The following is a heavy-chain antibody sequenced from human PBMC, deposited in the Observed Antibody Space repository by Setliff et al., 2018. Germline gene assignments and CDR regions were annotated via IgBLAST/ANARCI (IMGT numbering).Heavy chain of an antibody. V-gene: IGHV3-48*03. D-gene: IGHD1-26*01. Sequence: GGSLRLSCTASGLSYINDWVSWVRQAPGKGLEWVSYISSSGTTKHYADSVKGRFTISRDDARNSMYLQMDSLRVEDTAVYYCARPLHIMGTSTAYAFDIWGQGTMVTVSS. J-gene: IGHJ3*02. CDR2: ISSSGTTK. CDR1: GLSYINDW. CDR3: ARPLHIMGTSTAYAFDI.